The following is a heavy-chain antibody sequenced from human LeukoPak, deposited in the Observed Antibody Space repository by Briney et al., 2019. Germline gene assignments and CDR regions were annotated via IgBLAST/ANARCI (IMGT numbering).Heavy chain of an antibody. Sequence: GRSLRLSCAASGFTFRSYGLHWVRQAPGKGLEWVAVIWNDGSNKYYADSVKGRFTNSRDDSKNTLYLQMNSLRAEDTAVYYCARWGSSITQHFDYWGQGTLVTVSS. D-gene: IGHD2-2*01. CDR3: ARWGSSITQHFDY. J-gene: IGHJ4*02. V-gene: IGHV3-33*01. CDR1: GFTFRSYG. CDR2: IWNDGSNK.